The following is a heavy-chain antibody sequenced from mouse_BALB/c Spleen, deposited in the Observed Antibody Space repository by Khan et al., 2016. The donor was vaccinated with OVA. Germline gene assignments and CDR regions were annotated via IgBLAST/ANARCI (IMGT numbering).Heavy chain of an antibody. CDR2: ISTYYGDA. Sequence: QVQLQQSGAELVRPGVSVKISCKGSGYTFTDFTMHWVKQSHAKSLEWIGVISTYYGDATYNQKFKGKATMTVDKSSNTAYMDLARLTSEDSAISCGARGGWGERFLYWGQGTLVTVS. D-gene: IGHD1-1*02. CDR1: GYTFTDFT. V-gene: IGHV1S137*01. CDR3: ARGGWGERFLY. J-gene: IGHJ3*01.